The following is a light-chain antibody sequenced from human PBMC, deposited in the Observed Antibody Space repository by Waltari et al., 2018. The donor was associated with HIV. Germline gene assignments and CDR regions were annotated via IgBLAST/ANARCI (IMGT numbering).Light chain of an antibody. CDR1: SGDVGGYIY. CDR2: EVS. CDR3: SSYTGRSTHVV. Sequence: QSALTQPASVSGSPGQSITISCTGTSGDVGGYIYVSWYQQHPGKVPQLIIYEVSIRTSGVSDRFSGFKSGNTASLTISGLQAEDEADYHCSSYTGRSTHVVFGGGTKLTVL. V-gene: IGLV2-14*03. J-gene: IGLJ2*01.